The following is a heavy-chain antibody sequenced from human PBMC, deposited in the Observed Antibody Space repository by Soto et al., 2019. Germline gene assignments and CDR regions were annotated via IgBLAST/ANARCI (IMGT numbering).Heavy chain of an antibody. CDR1: GFTFSSYA. Sequence: GGSLRLSCAASGFTFSSYAMSWVRQAPGKGLEWVSAISGSGGSTYYADSVKGRFTISRDNSKNTLYLQMNSLRAEDTVVYYCAKDFLYYYDSSGYYSPGVWGQGTTVTVSS. V-gene: IGHV3-23*01. D-gene: IGHD3-22*01. CDR2: ISGSGGST. CDR3: AKDFLYYYDSSGYYSPGV. J-gene: IGHJ6*02.